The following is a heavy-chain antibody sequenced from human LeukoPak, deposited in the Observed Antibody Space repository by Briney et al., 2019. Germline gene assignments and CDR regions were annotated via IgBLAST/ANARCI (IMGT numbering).Heavy chain of an antibody. Sequence: SETLSLTCTVSGGSISSSSYYWGWIRQPPGKGLEWIGSIYYSGSTYYNPSLKSRVTISVDRSKNQFSLKLTSLTAADTAIYYCARVTDRDIVVVPAAKDAFDIWGQGTMVTVSS. CDR1: GGSISSSSYY. CDR3: ARVTDRDIVVVPAAKDAFDI. V-gene: IGHV4-39*07. J-gene: IGHJ3*02. CDR2: IYYSGST. D-gene: IGHD2-2*01.